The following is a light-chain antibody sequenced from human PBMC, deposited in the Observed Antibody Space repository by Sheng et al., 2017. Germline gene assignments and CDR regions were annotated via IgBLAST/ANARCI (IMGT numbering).Light chain of an antibody. Sequence: EIVLTQSPGTLSLSPGERATLSCRASQSVNSDYLAWYQHKPGQAPRLLIYGASTRATGIPDRFSGRGSGTDFTLTISRLEPEDFAVYYCQQYGRSQASFGQGTKLEIK. V-gene: IGKV3-20*01. CDR3: QQYGRSQAS. CDR1: QSVNSDY. J-gene: IGKJ2*01. CDR2: GAS.